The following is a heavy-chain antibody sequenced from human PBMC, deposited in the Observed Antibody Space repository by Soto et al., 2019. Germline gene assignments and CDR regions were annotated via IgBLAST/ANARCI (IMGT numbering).Heavy chain of an antibody. CDR2: ISYDGSNK. D-gene: IGHD6-6*01. CDR1: GFTFSSYG. J-gene: IGHJ4*02. Sequence: QVQLVESGGGVVQPGRSLRLSCAASGFTFSSYGMHWVRQAPGKGLEWVAVISYDGSNKYYADSVKGRFTMSRDNSKNTLYVQMNSLRAEDTAVYYCAKDSSSGTFDYWGQGTLVTVSS. V-gene: IGHV3-30*18. CDR3: AKDSSSGTFDY.